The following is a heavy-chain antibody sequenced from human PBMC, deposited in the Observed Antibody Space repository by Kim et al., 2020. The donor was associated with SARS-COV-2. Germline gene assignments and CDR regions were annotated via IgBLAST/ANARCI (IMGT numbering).Heavy chain of an antibody. CDR1: GFTFSSYG. CDR2: IWYDGSNK. CDR3: ARNRGSDGFNNWFDP. J-gene: IGHJ5*02. D-gene: IGHD3-16*01. Sequence: GGSLRLSCAASGFTFSSYGMHWVRQAPGKGLEWVAVIWYDGSNKYYADSVKGRFTISRDNSKNTLYLQMNSLRAEDTAVYYCARNRGSDGFNNWFDPGGQGTLVTVSS. V-gene: IGHV3-33*01.